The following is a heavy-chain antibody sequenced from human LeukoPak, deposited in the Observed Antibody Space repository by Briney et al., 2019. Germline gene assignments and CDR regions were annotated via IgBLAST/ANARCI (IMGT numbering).Heavy chain of an antibody. Sequence: GGSLRLSCAASGFTFSSYAMSWVCQAPGKGLEWVSAISGSGGSTYYADSVKGRFTISRDNSKNTLYLQMNSLRAEDTAVYYCASAPIVDTAMVKEYYYYYYGMDVWGQGTTVTVSS. CDR1: GFTFSSYA. CDR2: ISGSGGST. D-gene: IGHD5-18*01. J-gene: IGHJ6*02. CDR3: ASAPIVDTAMVKEYYYYYYGMDV. V-gene: IGHV3-23*01.